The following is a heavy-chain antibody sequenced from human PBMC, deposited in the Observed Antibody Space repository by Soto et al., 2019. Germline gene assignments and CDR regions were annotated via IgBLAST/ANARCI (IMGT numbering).Heavy chain of an antibody. D-gene: IGHD3-9*01. Sequence: QLQLQESGPGLVKPSEPLSLTCSVSGDSINSDNYYWGWIRQTPGKGLEWIGSIYYRGNTYYNPSLKTRVTISLDKSKSQFSLKLNSVTAADSAVYFCARLEGLATISYYFDYWGQGTLVTVSS. CDR2: IYYRGNT. CDR3: ARLEGLATISYYFDY. J-gene: IGHJ4*02. V-gene: IGHV4-39*01. CDR1: GDSINSDNYY.